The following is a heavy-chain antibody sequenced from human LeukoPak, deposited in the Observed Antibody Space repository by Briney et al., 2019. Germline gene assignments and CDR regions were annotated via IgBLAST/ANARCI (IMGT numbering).Heavy chain of an antibody. D-gene: IGHD3-3*01. CDR2: ISGSGGST. V-gene: IGHV3-23*01. Sequence: HPGGSLRLSCAASGFTFSSYAMSWVRQAPGKGLEWVSAISGSGGSTYYADSVKGRFTISRDNSKNTLYLQMNSLRAEDTAVYYCAKDLRFLEWLLSDWFDPWGQGTLVTVSS. CDR1: GFTFSSYA. CDR3: AKDLRFLEWLLSDWFDP. J-gene: IGHJ5*02.